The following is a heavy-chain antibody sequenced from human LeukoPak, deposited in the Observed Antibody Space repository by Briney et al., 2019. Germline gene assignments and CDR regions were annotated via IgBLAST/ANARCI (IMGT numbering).Heavy chain of an antibody. J-gene: IGHJ4*02. CDR1: GYTFTSYG. D-gene: IGHD7-27*01. V-gene: IGHV1-46*01. CDR2: INPSGGST. Sequence: EASVKVSCKASGYTFTSYGISWVRQAPGQGLEWMGIINPSGGSTSYAQKFQGRVTMTRDMSTSTVYMELSSLRSEDTAVYYCARVGVSGDRINYFDYWGQGTLVTVSS. CDR3: ARVGVSGDRINYFDY.